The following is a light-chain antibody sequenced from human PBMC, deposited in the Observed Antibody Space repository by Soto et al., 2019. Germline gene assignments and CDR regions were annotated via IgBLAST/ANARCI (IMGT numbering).Light chain of an antibody. CDR3: QQYSDWHPIT. CDR2: GAS. V-gene: IGKV3D-15*01. J-gene: IGKJ5*01. Sequence: EMGMTQSPATLSVPPGERATLSCGGSQSVYSKLAWYQQKPGQAPRLLAYGASTRATGVPARFSGSGSGTEFTLPISSLQSADFAVYYCQQYSDWHPITFGQGTRLEIK. CDR1: QSVYSK.